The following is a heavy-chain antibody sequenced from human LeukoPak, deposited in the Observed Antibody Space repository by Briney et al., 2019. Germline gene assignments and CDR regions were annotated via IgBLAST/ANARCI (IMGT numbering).Heavy chain of an antibody. CDR2: IIPILGIA. CDR1: GGTFSSYA. D-gene: IGHD3-9*01. Sequence: GASVKVSCKASGGTFSSYAISWVRQAPGQGLEWMGRIIPILGIANYAQKFQGRVTITADKSTSTAYMELSSLRSEDTAVYYCARVGKYYDILTGINWFDPWGQGTLVTVSS. CDR3: ARVGKYYDILTGINWFDP. V-gene: IGHV1-69*04. J-gene: IGHJ5*02.